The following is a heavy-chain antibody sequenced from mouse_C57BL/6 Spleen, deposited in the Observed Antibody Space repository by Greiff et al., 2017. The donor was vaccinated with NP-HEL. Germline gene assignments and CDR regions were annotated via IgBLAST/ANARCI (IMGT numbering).Heavy chain of an antibody. J-gene: IGHJ4*01. CDR3: ARYYYYGSSYVGYAMDY. CDR2: INPNNGGT. CDR1: GYTFTDYN. D-gene: IGHD1-1*01. V-gene: IGHV1-22*01. Sequence: VQLQQSGPELVKPGASVKMSCKASGYTFTDYNMHWVKQSHGKSLEWIGYINPNNGGTSYNQKFKGKATLTVNKSSSTAYMELRSLTSEDSAVYYCARYYYYGSSYVGYAMDYWGQGTSVTVSS.